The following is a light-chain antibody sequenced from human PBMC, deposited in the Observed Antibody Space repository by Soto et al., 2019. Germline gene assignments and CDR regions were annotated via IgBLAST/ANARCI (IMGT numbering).Light chain of an antibody. V-gene: IGKV3-15*01. CDR2: GAS. CDR3: QEYNTWPWT. J-gene: IGKJ1*01. CDR1: QSVYSS. Sequence: ETVMTQSPATLYVSPGERATLSCRASQSVYSSLAWYQQKPGQAPRLLIYGASTRATGIPARFSGSGSGTEFSLTINSLQSEDFAVYYCQEYNTWPWTFGQGTKVDIK.